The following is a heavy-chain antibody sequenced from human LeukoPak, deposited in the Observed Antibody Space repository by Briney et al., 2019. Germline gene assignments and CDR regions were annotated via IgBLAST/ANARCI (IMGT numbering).Heavy chain of an antibody. Sequence: GGSLRLSCVASGFTFSKAWLDWVRQAPGKGLEWVSAISGSGGSTYYADSVKGRFTISRDNAKNSLYLQMNSLRAEDTAVYYCARERISDYWGQGTLVTVSS. V-gene: IGHV3-21*01. D-gene: IGHD3-10*01. CDR3: ARERISDY. CDR2: ISGSGGST. J-gene: IGHJ4*02. CDR1: GFTFSKAW.